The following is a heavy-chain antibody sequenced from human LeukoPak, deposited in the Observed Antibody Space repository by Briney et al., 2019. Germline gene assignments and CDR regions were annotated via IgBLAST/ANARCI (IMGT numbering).Heavy chain of an antibody. V-gene: IGHV3-72*01. J-gene: IGHJ4*02. CDR1: GFTFSDHY. CDR3: TSTVDY. CDR2: ARNRANGYTT. D-gene: IGHD6-6*01. Sequence: GGSLRLSCAASGFTFSDHYIDWVRQAPGKGLEWVGRARNRANGYTTQYAASVKGRFTMSRDDSENTVYLQMNSLKTEDTAVYYCTSTVDYWGQGTLVTVSS.